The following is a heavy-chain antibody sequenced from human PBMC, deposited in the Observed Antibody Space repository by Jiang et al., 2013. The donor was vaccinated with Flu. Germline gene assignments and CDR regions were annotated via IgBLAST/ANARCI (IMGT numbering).Heavy chain of an antibody. CDR1: GFTFSYYG. CDR3: ATLRGSSYDTYLADF. J-gene: IGHJ4*02. V-gene: IGHV3-30*02. Sequence: QLLESGGGVVQPGGSRRLSCAASGFTFSYYGMHWVRQSPGKGLEWVASIWHDGSNKFYADSVRGRFTISRDNSKNTLYLQMNSLSPEDTAVYYCATLRGSSYDTYLADFWGQGTLVTVSS. D-gene: IGHD3-9*01. CDR2: IWHDGSNK.